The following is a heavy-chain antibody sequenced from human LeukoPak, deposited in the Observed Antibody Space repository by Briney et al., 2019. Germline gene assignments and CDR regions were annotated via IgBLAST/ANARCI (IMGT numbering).Heavy chain of an antibody. D-gene: IGHD6-19*01. J-gene: IGHJ4*02. V-gene: IGHV3-23*01. Sequence: PGGSLRLSCAASGFTFSSYSMSWVRQAPGKGLEWVSLISGSAGRTYYADSVKGRFTISRDNSKNTLYLQVNFLRAEDTAVYYCAKSLYSSDWMFDYWGQGTLVTVSS. CDR3: AKSLYSSDWMFDY. CDR1: GFTFSSYS. CDR2: ISGSAGRT.